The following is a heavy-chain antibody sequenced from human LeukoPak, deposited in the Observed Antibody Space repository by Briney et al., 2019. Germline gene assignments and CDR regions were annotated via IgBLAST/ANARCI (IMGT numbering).Heavy chain of an antibody. CDR3: AKDQVTTITTSFDY. CDR1: GFTFSNYA. Sequence: GGSLRLSCAASGFTFSNYAMSWVRQAPGKGLEWVSAISGSGVTTYYADSVKGRFTISRDNPKNTLYLQMNSLRAGDTAVYYCAKDQVTTITTSFDYWGQGTLVTVSS. CDR2: ISGSGVTT. D-gene: IGHD4-11*01. V-gene: IGHV3-23*01. J-gene: IGHJ4*02.